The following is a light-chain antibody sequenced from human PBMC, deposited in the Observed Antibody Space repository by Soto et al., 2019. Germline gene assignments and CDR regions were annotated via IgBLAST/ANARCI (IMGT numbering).Light chain of an antibody. J-gene: IGKJ1*01. CDR3: QQYGSSSWT. Sequence: EIVLTQSPGTLSLSPGERATLSCRASQSVSSSYLAWYQQKPGQAPRLLISATSSRATAIPDRFSGSGSGTDFTLTISRLEPEDFAVYYCQQYGSSSWTFGQGTKVEIK. CDR2: ATS. V-gene: IGKV3-20*01. CDR1: QSVSSSY.